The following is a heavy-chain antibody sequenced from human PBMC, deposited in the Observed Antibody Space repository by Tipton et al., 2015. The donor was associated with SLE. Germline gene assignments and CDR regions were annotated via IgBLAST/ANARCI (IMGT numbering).Heavy chain of an antibody. CDR2: IYYSGRT. Sequence: TPSLTCTVSGGSISSSSYYWGWIRQPPGKGLAWIGSIYYSGRTYYDPSLKSRVTISVDTSKNQFSLKLSSVTAADTAVYYCARTSTYYDFWSGSYCYYYYMDVWGKGTTVTVSS. J-gene: IGHJ6*03. V-gene: IGHV4-39*01. CDR1: GGSISSSSYY. CDR3: ARTSTYYDFWSGSYCYYYYMDV. D-gene: IGHD3-3*01.